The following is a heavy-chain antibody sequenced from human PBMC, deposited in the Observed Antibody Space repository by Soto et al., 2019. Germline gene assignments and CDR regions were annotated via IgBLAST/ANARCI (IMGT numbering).Heavy chain of an antibody. Sequence: GASVKVSCKASGYTFTGYYMQWVRQAPGQGLEWMGWINPNSGGTNYAQKFQGWVTMTRDTSISTAYMELSRLRSDDTAVYYCARAEGVTGTTSFYYGMDVWGQGTTVTVSS. CDR2: INPNSGGT. CDR1: GYTFTGYY. V-gene: IGHV1-2*04. CDR3: ARAEGVTGTTSFYYGMDV. D-gene: IGHD1-20*01. J-gene: IGHJ6*02.